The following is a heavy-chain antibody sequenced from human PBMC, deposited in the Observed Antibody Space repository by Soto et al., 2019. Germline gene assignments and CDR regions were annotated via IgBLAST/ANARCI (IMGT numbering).Heavy chain of an antibody. D-gene: IGHD5-12*01. CDR1: GFTFSNAW. V-gene: IGHV3-15*01. J-gene: IGHJ4*02. CDR2: IKSKTDGGTT. CDR3: TTYSGYVKGRYY. Sequence: KTGGSLRLSCAASGFTFSNAWMSWVRQAPGKGLEWVGRIKSKTDGGTTDYAAPVKGRFTISRDDSKNTLYLQMNSLKTEDTAVYYCTTYSGYVKGRYYWGQGTLVTSPQ.